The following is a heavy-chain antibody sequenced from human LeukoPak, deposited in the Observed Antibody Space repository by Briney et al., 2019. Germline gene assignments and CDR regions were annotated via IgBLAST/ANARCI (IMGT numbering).Heavy chain of an antibody. Sequence: PGGSLRLSCAASGFTFDDYGMSWVRQAPGKGLEWVSGINWNGGSTGYADSVKGRFAISRDNAKNSLYLQMNSLRAEDTAVYYCAELGITMIGGVWGKGTTVTISS. CDR2: INWNGGST. CDR1: GFTFDDYG. D-gene: IGHD3-10*02. CDR3: AELGITMIGGV. J-gene: IGHJ6*04. V-gene: IGHV3-20*04.